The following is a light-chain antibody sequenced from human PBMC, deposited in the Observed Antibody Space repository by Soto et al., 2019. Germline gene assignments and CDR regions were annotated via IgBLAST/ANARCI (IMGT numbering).Light chain of an antibody. CDR2: VKH. V-gene: IGLV1-44*01. Sequence: QSVLTQPPSASGTPGQRVTISCSGSSSNIGSNTVNWYQQLPGTAPKLLVSVKHNRPSGVPGRLSASKSGTSASLAITGLQAEDEAHYYCQSYDSRMTAYVFGSGTKVTVL. CDR3: QSYDSRMTAYV. J-gene: IGLJ1*01. CDR1: SSNIGSNT.